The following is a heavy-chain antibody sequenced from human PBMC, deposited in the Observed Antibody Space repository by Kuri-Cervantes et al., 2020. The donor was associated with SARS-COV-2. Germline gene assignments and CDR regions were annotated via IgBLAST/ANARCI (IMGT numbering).Heavy chain of an antibody. CDR3: TTLIDY. V-gene: IGHV3-73*01. Sequence: GGSLRLSCAASGLTFNNAWMTWVRQAPGKGLEWVGRVRGKANNYATAYAASVKGRFTISRDDLKNMAYLQMNSLKTEDTAVYYCTTLIDYWGQGALVTVSS. J-gene: IGHJ4*02. CDR2: VRGKANNYAT. CDR1: GLTFNNAW.